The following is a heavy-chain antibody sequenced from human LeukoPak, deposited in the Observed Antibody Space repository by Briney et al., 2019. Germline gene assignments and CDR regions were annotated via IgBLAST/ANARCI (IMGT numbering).Heavy chain of an antibody. CDR3: ARVAGGDWYYFDF. Sequence: ASVKVSCKASGYTFTAYYMHWVRQAPGQGLEWMGWINLNSGGTNYAQKFQGRVTMTRDTSIGAAYMELSRLGSDDTAVYYCARVAGGDWYYFDFWGQGTLVTVSS. CDR1: GYTFTAYY. CDR2: INLNSGGT. V-gene: IGHV1-2*02. D-gene: IGHD2-21*02. J-gene: IGHJ4*02.